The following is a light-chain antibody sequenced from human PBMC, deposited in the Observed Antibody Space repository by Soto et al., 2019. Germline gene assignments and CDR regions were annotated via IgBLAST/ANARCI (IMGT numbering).Light chain of an antibody. J-gene: IGLJ1*01. CDR1: TSDIGGYDY. V-gene: IGLV2-8*01. Sequence: QSVLTQPPSASGSPGQSVAISCTGTTSDIGGYDYVSWYQQHPGKAPKLMIYEVNKRPSGVPDRFSGSHSGNTASLTVSGLQAEDEADYYCSSHGGNSPDVFGTGTKLTVL. CDR3: SSHGGNSPDV. CDR2: EVN.